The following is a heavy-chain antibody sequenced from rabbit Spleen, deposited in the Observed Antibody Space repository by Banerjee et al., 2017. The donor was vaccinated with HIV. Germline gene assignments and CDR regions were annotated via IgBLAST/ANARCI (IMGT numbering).Heavy chain of an antibody. CDR2: IEGGSSAFS. CDR3: ARDSGSSFSSYGMDL. J-gene: IGHJ6*01. Sequence: QSLEESGGDLVKPGASLTLTCTASGVSFSSNHYMSWVRQAPGKGLEWIACIEGGSSAFSYFASWAKGRFTISKTSSTTVTLQMTSLTAADTATYFCARDSGSSFSSYGMDLWGPGTLVTVS. D-gene: IGHD8-1*01. CDR1: GVSFSSNHY. V-gene: IGHV1S40*01.